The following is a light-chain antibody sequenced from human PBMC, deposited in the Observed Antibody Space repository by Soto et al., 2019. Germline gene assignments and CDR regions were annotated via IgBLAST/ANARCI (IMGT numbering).Light chain of an antibody. V-gene: IGKV3-20*01. CDR1: QSVSRSY. CDR2: GAS. J-gene: IGKJ1*01. CDR3: QQYDSSPWT. Sequence: EIVLTQSPGTLSLSPGERATLSCRASQSVSRSYLAWYQLKLGQAPRLLIYGASSRATGIPDRFSGSGSGTDFTLTISRLEPEDFAVYYCQQYDSSPWTFGQGTKVEIK.